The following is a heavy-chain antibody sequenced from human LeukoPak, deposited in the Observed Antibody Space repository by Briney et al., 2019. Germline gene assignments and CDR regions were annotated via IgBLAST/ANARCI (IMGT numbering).Heavy chain of an antibody. J-gene: IGHJ4*02. CDR3: ARDRQYCSSVSCYPDYFDY. D-gene: IGHD2-2*01. CDR1: GFTFSRYW. V-gene: IGHV3-33*07. CDR2: IWYDGSYK. Sequence: GGSLRLSCAASGFTFSRYWMSWVRQAPGKGLEWVAIIWYDGSYKYYADSVKGRFTISRDNSKNTLYLQMNSLRAEDTAVYYCARDRQYCSSVSCYPDYFDYWGQGTLVTVSS.